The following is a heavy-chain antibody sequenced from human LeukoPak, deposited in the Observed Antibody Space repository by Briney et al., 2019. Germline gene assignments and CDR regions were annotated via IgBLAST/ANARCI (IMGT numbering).Heavy chain of an antibody. J-gene: IGHJ4*02. D-gene: IGHD3-10*01. CDR2: ISSSGSFI. Sequence: SGGSLRLSCAAFGFTFRDYYMTWIRQAPGKGLEYVSYISSSGSFIYYPDSVRGRFTVSRGNAKNSLYLQMDSLRAEDTAVYYCMRSAKSGGRFDFWGQGTLVTVSA. CDR1: GFTFRDYY. V-gene: IGHV3-11*01. CDR3: MRSAKSGGRFDF.